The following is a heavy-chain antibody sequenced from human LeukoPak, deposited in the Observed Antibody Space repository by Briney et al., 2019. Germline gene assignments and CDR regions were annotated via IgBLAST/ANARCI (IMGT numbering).Heavy chain of an antibody. CDR1: GFTFSSYA. CDR2: ISGSGGSA. CDR3: AKAGQLLSPVRNWFDP. J-gene: IGHJ5*02. V-gene: IGHV3-23*01. D-gene: IGHD2-2*01. Sequence: PGGSLRLSCAASGFTFSSYAMSWVRQAPGKGLEWVSVISGSGGSAYYADSVKGRFTISRDNSKNTLYLQMNSLRAEDTAVYYCAKAGQLLSPVRNWFDPWGQGTLVTVSS.